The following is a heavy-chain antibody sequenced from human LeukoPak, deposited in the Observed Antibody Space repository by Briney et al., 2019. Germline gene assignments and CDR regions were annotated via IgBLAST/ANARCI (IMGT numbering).Heavy chain of an antibody. CDR1: GFSFSSFS. Sequence: GGSLRLSCAASGFSFSSFSMNWVRLAPGKGLEWVSSIGSRSSYIYYADSVKGRFTISRDDTKNSLYLQMNSLRAEDTAVYYCTRDHYTGLYYFDHWGQGTLVTVSS. CDR3: TRDHYTGLYYFDH. CDR2: IGSRSSYI. J-gene: IGHJ4*02. V-gene: IGHV3-21*01. D-gene: IGHD1-1*01.